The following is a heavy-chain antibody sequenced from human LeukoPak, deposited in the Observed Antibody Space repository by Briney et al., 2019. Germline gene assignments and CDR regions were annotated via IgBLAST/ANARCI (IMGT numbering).Heavy chain of an antibody. CDR1: GFTFSSYA. Sequence: GGSLRLSCAAFGFTFSSYAMHWVRQAPGEGLEWVVVISYDGSNKYYADSVKGRFTISRDNSKNTLFLQMNSLRGEDTAVYYCARDFGWISGLDYWGQGTLVTVSS. J-gene: IGHJ4*02. CDR2: ISYDGSNK. V-gene: IGHV3-30-3*01. CDR3: ARDFGWISGLDY. D-gene: IGHD2-2*03.